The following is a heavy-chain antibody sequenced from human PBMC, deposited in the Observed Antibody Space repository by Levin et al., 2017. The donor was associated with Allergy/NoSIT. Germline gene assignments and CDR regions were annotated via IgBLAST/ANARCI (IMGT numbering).Heavy chain of an antibody. J-gene: IGHJ5*02. CDR2: IYPGDSDT. V-gene: IGHV5-51*01. CDR1: GYSFTSYW. Sequence: KVSCKGSGYSFTSYWIGWVRQMPGKGLEWMGIIYPGDSDTTYSPSFQGQVTISVDKSISTAYLQWSSLKASDTAMYYCARIHHDGGYCSGGSCWFDPWGQGTLVTVSS. D-gene: IGHD2-15*01. CDR3: ARIHHDGGYCSGGSCWFDP.